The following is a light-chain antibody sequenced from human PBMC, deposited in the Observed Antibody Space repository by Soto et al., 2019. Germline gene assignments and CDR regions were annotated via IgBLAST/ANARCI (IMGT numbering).Light chain of an antibody. CDR2: DAS. Sequence: DIQMTQSPSSLSASVGDRVTITCQASQDIDNYLNWYQQKPGKAPKLLIYDASNLKTGVPSRFSGSGSGSGFTFAISSLQPEDIATYYCQQSHNLPLTFGGGTKVQI. J-gene: IGKJ4*01. CDR1: QDIDNY. CDR3: QQSHNLPLT. V-gene: IGKV1-33*01.